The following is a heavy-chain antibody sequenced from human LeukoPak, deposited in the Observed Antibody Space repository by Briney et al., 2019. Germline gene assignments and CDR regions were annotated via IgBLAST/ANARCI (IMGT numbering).Heavy chain of an antibody. D-gene: IGHD6-13*01. V-gene: IGHV4-59*01. Sequence: SETLSLTCTVSGGSISSYYWSWIRQPPGKGLEWIGYIYYSGSTNYNPSLKSRVTISVDTSENQFSLKLSSVTAADTAVYYCARRYSSSWFSNWFDPWGQGTLVTVSS. CDR1: GGSISSYY. J-gene: IGHJ5*02. CDR3: ARRYSSSWFSNWFDP. CDR2: IYYSGST.